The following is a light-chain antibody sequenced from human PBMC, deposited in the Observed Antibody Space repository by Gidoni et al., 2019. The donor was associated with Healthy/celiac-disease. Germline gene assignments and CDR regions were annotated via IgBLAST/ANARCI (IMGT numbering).Light chain of an antibody. Sequence: EIVLTQSPGTLSLSPGERATLSCRASQSVSSSYLAWYRQKPGQAPRLLIYGAASRATGIPDRFSGSGSVTDFTLTISRLEPEDFAVYYCQQYGSSPLTCGGGTKVEIK. CDR1: QSVSSSY. V-gene: IGKV3-20*01. CDR3: QQYGSSPLT. CDR2: GAA. J-gene: IGKJ4*01.